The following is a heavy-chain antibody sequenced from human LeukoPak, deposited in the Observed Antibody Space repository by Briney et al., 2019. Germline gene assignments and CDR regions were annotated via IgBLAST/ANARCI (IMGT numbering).Heavy chain of an antibody. CDR1: GFTFSSYG. CDR3: VVSGYDLDY. CDR2: ISYDGSNK. Sequence: ALRLSCAASGFTFSSYGMHWVRQAPGKGLEWVAVISYDGSNKYYADSVKGRFTISRDNSKNTLYLQMNSLRAEDTAVYYCVVSGYDLDYWGQGTLVTVSS. J-gene: IGHJ4*02. V-gene: IGHV3-30*03. D-gene: IGHD5-12*01.